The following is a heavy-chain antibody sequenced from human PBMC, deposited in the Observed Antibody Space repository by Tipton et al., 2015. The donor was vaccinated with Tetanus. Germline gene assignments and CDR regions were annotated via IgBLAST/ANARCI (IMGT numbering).Heavy chain of an antibody. D-gene: IGHD7-27*01. CDR3: ARDSNWGFFDY. CDR2: IWYDGSNK. J-gene: IGHJ4*02. V-gene: IGHV3-33*01. Sequence: SLRLSCAASGFTFSSYGMHWVRQAPGKGLERVAVIWYDGSNKYYADSVKGRFTISRDNSKNTLYLQMNSLRAEDTAVYYCARDSNWGFFDYWGQGTLVTVSS. CDR1: GFTFSSYG.